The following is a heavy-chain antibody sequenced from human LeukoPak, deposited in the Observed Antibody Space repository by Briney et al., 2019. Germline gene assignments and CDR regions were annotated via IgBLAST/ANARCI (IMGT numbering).Heavy chain of an antibody. CDR2: IYPGGGNI. Sequence: ASVKVSCKASGYSFTSYFMHWVRQAPGQGLEWMGIIYPGGGNIRYAQKFQGRVTVTRDTSTSTVYMELSSLRSEDPAVSYCASSITMVRELYYMDVWGKGTTVTVSS. D-gene: IGHD3-10*01. CDR3: ASSITMVRELYYMDV. V-gene: IGHV1-46*01. CDR1: GYSFTSYF. J-gene: IGHJ6*03.